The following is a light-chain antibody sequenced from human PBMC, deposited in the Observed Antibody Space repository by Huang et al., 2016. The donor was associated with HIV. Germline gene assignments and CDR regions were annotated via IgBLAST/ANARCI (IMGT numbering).Light chain of an antibody. CDR2: GAS. CDR1: QSISYY. V-gene: IGKV1-39*01. CDR3: QQTSSTLVT. J-gene: IGKJ3*01. Sequence: DIQMSQSPSSLSAFVGDRVTITCRASQSISYYLNWYQVKPGKAPKRVIYGASTLQSGVPSRFSGSGSWTDFTLTISSLQPEDVAIYYCQQTSSTLVTFGPGTKVDIK.